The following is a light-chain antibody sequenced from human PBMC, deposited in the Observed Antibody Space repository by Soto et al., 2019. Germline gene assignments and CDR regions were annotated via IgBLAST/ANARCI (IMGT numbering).Light chain of an antibody. CDR2: DAS. Sequence: EIVLTQSPATLSLSPGERATLSCRASQSVSSYLAWYQQNPGQAPRLLIYDASNRATGIPARFSGSGSGTEFTLTISRLEPEDFAVYYCQQRSNWPPTFGQGTKVDIK. CDR3: QQRSNWPPT. J-gene: IGKJ1*01. V-gene: IGKV3-11*01. CDR1: QSVSSY.